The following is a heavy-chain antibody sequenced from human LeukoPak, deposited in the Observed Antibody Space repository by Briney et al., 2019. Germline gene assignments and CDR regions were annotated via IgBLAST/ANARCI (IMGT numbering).Heavy chain of an antibody. V-gene: IGHV3-23*01. CDR3: AKDQGYYYLDY. CDR2: INGNGAST. D-gene: IGHD2-15*01. J-gene: IGHJ4*02. Sequence: GGSLRLSCAASGFTFNTHAMSWVRQAPGKGLEWVSGINGNGASTYYSDSVKGRFTISRDNSKNTLYLQISSLRAEDTAVYYCAKDQGYYYLDYWGQGTLVTVSS. CDR1: GFTFNTHA.